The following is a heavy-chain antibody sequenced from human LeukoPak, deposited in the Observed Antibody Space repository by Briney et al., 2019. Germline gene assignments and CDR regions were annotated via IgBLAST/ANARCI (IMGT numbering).Heavy chain of an antibody. J-gene: IGHJ4*02. CDR2: IYYSGIT. V-gene: IGHV4-31*03. Sequence: SQTLSLTCTVSGGSISSGGYYWSWIRHHPGKGLEWIGYIYYSGITYYNPSLKSRITISVDMSKNHFSLKLSPVTAADTAVYYCARALFSGHESLFFDYWGQGTLVTVSS. CDR3: ARALFSGHESLFFDY. D-gene: IGHD1-26*01. CDR1: GGSISSGGYY.